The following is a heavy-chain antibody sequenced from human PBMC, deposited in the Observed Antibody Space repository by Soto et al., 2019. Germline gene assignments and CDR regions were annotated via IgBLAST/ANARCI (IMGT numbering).Heavy chain of an antibody. V-gene: IGHV1-3*01. CDR2: INAGNGNT. CDR1: GYTFTSYA. Sequence: VASVKVSCKASGYTFTSYAMHWVRQAPGQRLEWMGWINAGNGNTKYSQKFKGRVTITRDTSASTAYMELSSLRSEDTAVYFCARDPGYYGSAALYYYGMDVWGQGTTVTVSS. D-gene: IGHD3-10*01. CDR3: ARDPGYYGSAALYYYGMDV. J-gene: IGHJ6*02.